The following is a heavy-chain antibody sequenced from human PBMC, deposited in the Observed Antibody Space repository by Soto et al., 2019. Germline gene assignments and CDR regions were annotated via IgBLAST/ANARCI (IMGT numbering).Heavy chain of an antibody. CDR3: ARGVGGLYYFDF. CDR2: ISHDGSNK. Sequence: QVQLVESGEGVVQPGRSLRLSCAASGFTFSSYAMHWVRQAPGKGLEWVAVISHDGSNKYYAESVKGRFTISRDISGDTLYLRMNTLIAEDTAIYYCARGVGGLYYFDFWGQGTLVTVSS. V-gene: IGHV3-30-3*01. D-gene: IGHD2-15*01. J-gene: IGHJ4*02. CDR1: GFTFSSYA.